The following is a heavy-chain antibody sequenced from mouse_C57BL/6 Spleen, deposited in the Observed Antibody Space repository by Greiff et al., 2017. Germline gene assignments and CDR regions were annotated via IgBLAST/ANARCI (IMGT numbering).Heavy chain of an antibody. J-gene: IGHJ1*03. CDR2: IRSKSNNYAT. CDR3: VRFYDGYWYFDV. V-gene: IGHV10-1*01. D-gene: IGHD2-3*01. Sequence: EVQLVESGGGLVQPKGSLKLSCAASGFSFNTYAMNWVRQAPGKGLEWVARIRSKSNNYATYYADSVKDRFTISRDDSESMLYLQMNNLKTEDTAMYYCVRFYDGYWYFDVWGTGTTVTVSS. CDR1: GFSFNTYA.